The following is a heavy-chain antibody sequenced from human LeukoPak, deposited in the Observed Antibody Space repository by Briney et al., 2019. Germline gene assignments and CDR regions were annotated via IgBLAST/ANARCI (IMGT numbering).Heavy chain of an antibody. CDR1: GFTVRSNY. V-gene: IGHV3-66*02. D-gene: IGHD4-11*01. CDR3: ARDKSGSNYADDY. Sequence: PGGSLRLSCAASGFTVRSNYMSWVRQAPGKGLEWVSVIYSGGSTYYADSVKGRFTISRDNSKNTLYLQMNSLRAEDTAVYYCARDKSGSNYADDYWGQGTLVTVSS. CDR2: IYSGGST. J-gene: IGHJ4*02.